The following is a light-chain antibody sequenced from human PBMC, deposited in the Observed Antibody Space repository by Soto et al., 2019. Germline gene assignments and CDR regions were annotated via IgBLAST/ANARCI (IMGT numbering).Light chain of an antibody. CDR3: QQRRNWWT. Sequence: EIVLTQSPATLSLSPGARATLSCRASQSVSIYLAWYQQKPGQAPRLLIYDTSNRATGIPARFSGSGSGTDFTLTISSLEPEDFAVYYCQQRRNWWTFGQGTKVDIK. V-gene: IGKV3-11*01. J-gene: IGKJ1*01. CDR1: QSVSIY. CDR2: DTS.